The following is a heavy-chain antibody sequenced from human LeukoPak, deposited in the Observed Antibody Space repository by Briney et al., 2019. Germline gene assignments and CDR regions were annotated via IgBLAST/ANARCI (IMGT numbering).Heavy chain of an antibody. Sequence: SETLSITCTVSCGSISSYYWSWIRQPPGKGLEWIGYIYYSGSTNYNPSLKSRVTISVDTSKNQFSLKLSSVTAADTAVYYCARYSGYDFWSGSPMDVWGKGTTVTVSS. CDR1: CGSISSYY. J-gene: IGHJ6*04. D-gene: IGHD3-3*01. CDR2: IYYSGST. CDR3: ARYSGYDFWSGSPMDV. V-gene: IGHV4-59*01.